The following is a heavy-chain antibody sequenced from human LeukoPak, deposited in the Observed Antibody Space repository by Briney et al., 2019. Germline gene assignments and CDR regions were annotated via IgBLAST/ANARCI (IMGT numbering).Heavy chain of an antibody. J-gene: IGHJ4*02. Sequence: GGNTYYADSVKGLFTISRDNSKNTLYLQMNSLRAEDTAVYYCAKWGDYDVLTGYYVSDYWGQGALVTVSS. V-gene: IGHV3-23*01. D-gene: IGHD3-9*01. CDR2: GGNT. CDR3: AKWGDYDVLTGYYVSDY.